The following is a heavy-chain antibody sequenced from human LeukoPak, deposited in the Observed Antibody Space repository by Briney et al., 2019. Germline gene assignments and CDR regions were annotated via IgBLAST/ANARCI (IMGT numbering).Heavy chain of an antibody. CDR3: ARDPNTIFGVVIIENYYMDV. D-gene: IGHD3-3*01. V-gene: IGHV1-46*01. CDR1: GYTFTSYY. CDR2: INPSGGST. J-gene: IGHJ6*03. Sequence: ASVKVSCKASGYTFTSYYMHWVRQAPGQGLEWMGIINPSGGSTSYAQKFQGRVTMTRDTSTSTVYMELSSLRSEDTAVYYCARDPNTIFGVVIIENYYMDVWGKGTAVTVSS.